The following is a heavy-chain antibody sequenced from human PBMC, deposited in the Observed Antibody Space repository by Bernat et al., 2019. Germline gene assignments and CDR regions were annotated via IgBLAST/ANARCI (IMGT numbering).Heavy chain of an antibody. D-gene: IGHD2-15*01. CDR2: INHSGST. Sequence: QVQLHQWGAGLLNPSETLSLTCAVYGGSFSGYYWTWIRQPPGKGLEWIAQINHSGSTNYNPSLKSRVTISVDKSKNQFSLKLSSVTAADTAVYYCARLDIVVVVAATGVFDYWGQGTLVTVSS. CDR3: ARLDIVVVVAATGVFDY. J-gene: IGHJ4*02. V-gene: IGHV4-34*01. CDR1: GGSFSGYY.